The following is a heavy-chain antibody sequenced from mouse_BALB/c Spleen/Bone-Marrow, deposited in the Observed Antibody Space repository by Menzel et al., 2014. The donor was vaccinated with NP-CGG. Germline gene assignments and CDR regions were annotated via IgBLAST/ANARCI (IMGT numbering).Heavy chain of an antibody. V-gene: IGHV14-4*02. CDR2: IDPENGDT. CDR1: GFNIKDFY. CDR3: NGGYSHSYALDY. D-gene: IGHD2-3*01. Sequence: EVQLQQSGAELVRSGASVKLSCTASGFNIKDFYMHWVKQRPEQGLEWIGWIDPENGDTEYAPKFQGKATMTADTSSNTAYLQLSSLTSEDTAVYYCNGGYSHSYALDYWGQGTSVTVSS. J-gene: IGHJ4*01.